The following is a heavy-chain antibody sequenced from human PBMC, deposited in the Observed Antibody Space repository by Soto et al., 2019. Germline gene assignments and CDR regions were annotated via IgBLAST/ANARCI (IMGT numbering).Heavy chain of an antibody. CDR2: ISYLGTKT. CDR1: GFTFSEYD. J-gene: IGHJ4*02. V-gene: IGHV3-33*08. Sequence: PGGSLRLSCADSGFTFSEYDMHWVRQAPGKGLEWVALISYLGTKTDYADSVKGRFTISRDNFKKTVSLQMESLRAEDSAVYFCERTDTGGTYFEFWGRGTLVTVSS. CDR3: ERTDTGGTYFEF. D-gene: IGHD3-16*01.